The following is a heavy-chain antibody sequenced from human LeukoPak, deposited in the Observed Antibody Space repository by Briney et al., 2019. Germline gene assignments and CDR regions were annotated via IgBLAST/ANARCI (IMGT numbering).Heavy chain of an antibody. D-gene: IGHD3-10*01. CDR3: VRGTPTPGMDY. Sequence: ASVKVSFKASGYPFSAHFLNWVRQAPGQGLEWMGNIDTTTGNPRYAQDFTGRFVFSLDTSVSTAYLQITSLKADDTAAYYCVRGTPTPGMDYWGQGTQVTVS. V-gene: IGHV7-4-1*02. CDR1: GYPFSAHF. CDR2: IDTTTGNP. J-gene: IGHJ4*02.